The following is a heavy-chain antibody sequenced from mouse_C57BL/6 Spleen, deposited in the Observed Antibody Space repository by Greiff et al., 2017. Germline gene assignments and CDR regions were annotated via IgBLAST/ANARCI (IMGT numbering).Heavy chain of an antibody. V-gene: IGHV1-26*01. CDR1: GYTFTDYY. D-gene: IGHD1-1*01. Sequence: VQLQQSGPELVKPGASVKISCKASGYTFTDYYMNWVKQSHGKSLEWIGDINPNNGGTSYNQKFKGKATLTVDKSSSTAYMELRSLTSEDSAVYYCARHGSSYYWYFDVWGTGTTVTVSS. J-gene: IGHJ1*03. CDR3: ARHGSSYYWYFDV. CDR2: INPNNGGT.